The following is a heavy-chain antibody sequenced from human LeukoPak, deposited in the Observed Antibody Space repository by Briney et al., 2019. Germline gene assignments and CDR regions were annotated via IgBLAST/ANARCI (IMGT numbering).Heavy chain of an antibody. CDR3: ARTEYNYDWYFDY. J-gene: IGHJ4*02. CDR2: IYTSGST. D-gene: IGHD5-18*01. Sequence: PSESLSLTCTVSGGSMSSYYWNWIRQPAGKGLEWIGRIYTSGSTNYNPSLKSRVTMSVDTSKNQFSLKLSSVTAADTAVYYCARTEYNYDWYFDYWGQGTLVTVSS. V-gene: IGHV4-4*07. CDR1: GGSMSSYY.